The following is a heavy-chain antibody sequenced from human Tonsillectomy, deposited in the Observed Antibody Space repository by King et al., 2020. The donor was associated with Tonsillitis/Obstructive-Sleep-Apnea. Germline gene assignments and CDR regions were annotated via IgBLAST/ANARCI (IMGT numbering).Heavy chain of an antibody. V-gene: IGHV1-18*01. Sequence: QLVQSGAEVKKPRASVKVSCKASGYTFTSYGITWVRQAPGLGLEWMGWISAYIGETKYGQKFQGRVAMTTDTSTSTAYMELRSLRSDDTAVYYCARDYCSGGRCYSEWFDPWGQGTLVTVSS. CDR3: ARDYCSGGRCYSEWFDP. CDR1: GYTFTSYG. D-gene: IGHD2-15*01. CDR2: ISAYIGET. J-gene: IGHJ5*02.